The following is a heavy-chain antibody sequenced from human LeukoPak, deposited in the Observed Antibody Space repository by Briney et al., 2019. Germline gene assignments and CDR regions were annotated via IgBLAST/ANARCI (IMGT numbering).Heavy chain of an antibody. CDR2: ISYDGSNK. D-gene: IGHD3-10*01. Sequence: GGSLRLSCAASGFTFSSYGMHWVRQAPGKGLEWVAVISYDGSNKYYTDSVKGRFTISRDNSKNTLYLQMDSLRAEDTAVYYCVRYYTRHSWYFDLWGRGTLVTVSS. CDR1: GFTFSSYG. J-gene: IGHJ2*01. CDR3: VRYYTRHSWYFDL. V-gene: IGHV3-30*03.